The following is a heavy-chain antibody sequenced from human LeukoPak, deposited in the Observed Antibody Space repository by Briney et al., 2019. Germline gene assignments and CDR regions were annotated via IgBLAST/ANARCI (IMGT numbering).Heavy chain of an antibody. J-gene: IGHJ3*02. CDR1: GYTFIRYG. CDR2: ISGYNGNT. V-gene: IGHV1-18*01. Sequence: ASVKVSCKASGYTFIRYGISWVRQAPGQGLEWMGWISGYNGNTNYAQNLQGRVTMTTDTSTSTAYMELRSLRSDDTAVYYCARASTHRYNWKSGQLNDAFDIWGQGTMVTVSS. D-gene: IGHD1-20*01. CDR3: ARASTHRYNWKSGQLNDAFDI.